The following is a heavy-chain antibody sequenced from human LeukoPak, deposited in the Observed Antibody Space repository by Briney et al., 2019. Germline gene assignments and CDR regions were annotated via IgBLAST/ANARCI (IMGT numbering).Heavy chain of an antibody. V-gene: IGHV4-59*01. CDR1: GGSISSYY. D-gene: IGHD6-13*01. CDR2: IYYSGST. CDR3: ARAIAAAGPAGYYYYGMDV. Sequence: SETLSLTCTVSGGSISSYYWSWIRQPPGKGLEWIGYIYYSGSTNYNPSLKSRATISVDTSKNQFSLKLSSVTAADTAVYYCARAIAAAGPAGYYYYGMDVWGQGTTVTVSS. J-gene: IGHJ6*02.